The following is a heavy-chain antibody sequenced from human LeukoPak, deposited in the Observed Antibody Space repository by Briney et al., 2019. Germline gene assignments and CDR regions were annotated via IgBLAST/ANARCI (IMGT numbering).Heavy chain of an antibody. V-gene: IGHV1-69*04. Sequence: SVKVSCKASGGTFSSYAISWVRQAPGQGLEWMGRIIPILGIANYAQKFQGRVTITADKSTSTAYMELRSLKSDDTAVYYCARGLMVYATKSFEFDYWGQGTLVTVSS. D-gene: IGHD2-8*01. CDR2: IIPILGIA. CDR1: GGTFSSYA. CDR3: ARGLMVYATKSFEFDY. J-gene: IGHJ4*02.